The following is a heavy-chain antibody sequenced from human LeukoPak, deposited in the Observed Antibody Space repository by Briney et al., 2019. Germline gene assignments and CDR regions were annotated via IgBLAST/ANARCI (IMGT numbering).Heavy chain of an antibody. Sequence: GGSLRLSCAASGFTFSSYAMSWVRQAPGKGLEWVSGISGSGGSTYYADSVKGRFTISRDNSKNTLYLQMNSLRAEDTAVYYCAKDVLLRYFDWLLPPDAFDIWGQGTMVTVSS. CDR3: AKDVLLRYFDWLLPPDAFDI. CDR1: GFTFSSYA. J-gene: IGHJ3*02. D-gene: IGHD3-9*01. V-gene: IGHV3-23*01. CDR2: ISGSGGST.